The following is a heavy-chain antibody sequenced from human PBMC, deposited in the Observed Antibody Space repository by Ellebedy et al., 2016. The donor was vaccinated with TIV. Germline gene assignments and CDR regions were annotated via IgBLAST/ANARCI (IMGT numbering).Heavy chain of an antibody. CDR2: ISSDGSSK. D-gene: IGHD2-21*02. J-gene: IGHJ4*02. V-gene: IGHV3-30-3*01. CDR3: TRRTYCGGDCYSFDY. CDR1: GFTFSTYA. Sequence: GESLKISCAASGFTFSTYAVHWVRQAPDKGLEWVAVISSDGSSKYYADSVKGRFTISRDNSKNTLYLQTNSLRAEDTAVYYCTRRTYCGGDCYSFDYWGQGTLVTVSS.